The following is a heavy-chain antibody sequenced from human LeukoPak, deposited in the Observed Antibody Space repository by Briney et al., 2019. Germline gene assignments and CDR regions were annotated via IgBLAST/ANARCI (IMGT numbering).Heavy chain of an antibody. J-gene: IGHJ5*02. CDR2: ISIYNGNT. CDR3: ARITYDFWSGYYMPDDP. Sequence: ASVKVPCKASGGTFSSYAISWVRQAPGQGLEWMGWISIYNGNTDYAQKLRGRVTMTTDTSTSTAYMELRSLRSDDTAVYYCARITYDFWSGYYMPDDPWGQGTLVTVSS. V-gene: IGHV1-18*01. D-gene: IGHD3-3*01. CDR1: GGTFSSYA.